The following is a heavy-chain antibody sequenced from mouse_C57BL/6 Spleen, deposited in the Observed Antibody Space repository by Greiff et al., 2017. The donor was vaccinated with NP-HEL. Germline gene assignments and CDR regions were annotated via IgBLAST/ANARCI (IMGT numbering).Heavy chain of an antibody. CDR1: GFTFSDYG. D-gene: IGHD1-1*01. Sequence: EVKLVESGGGLVQPGGSLKLSCAASGFTFSDYGMAWVRQAPRKGPEWVAFISNLAYSIYSADTVTGRFTISRENAKNTLYLEMSSLRSEDTAMYYCARQNYGSRNYYAMDYWGQGTSVTVSS. CDR3: ARQNYGSRNYYAMDY. V-gene: IGHV5-15*01. CDR2: ISNLAYSI. J-gene: IGHJ4*01.